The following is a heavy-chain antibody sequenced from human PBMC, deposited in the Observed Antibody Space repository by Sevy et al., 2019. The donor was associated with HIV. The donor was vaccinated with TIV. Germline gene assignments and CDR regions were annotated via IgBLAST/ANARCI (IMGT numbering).Heavy chain of an antibody. CDR1: GGSISLYY. CDR3: AREAKLGAPLGY. CDR2: IYGSGST. D-gene: IGHD3-16*01. V-gene: IGHV4-4*07. Sequence: SETLSLTCTVSGGSISLYYWSWIRQPAGKGLEWIGHIYGSGSTSCNPSLKSRVTMSVDTSQNQISLKLTSATAADTAVYYCAREAKLGAPLGYWGQGTLVTVSS. J-gene: IGHJ4*02.